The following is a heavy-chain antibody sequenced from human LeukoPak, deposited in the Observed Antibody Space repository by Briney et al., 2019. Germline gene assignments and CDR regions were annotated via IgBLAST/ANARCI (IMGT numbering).Heavy chain of an antibody. CDR3: AKDRSGYDYGWFDP. D-gene: IGHD5-12*01. Sequence: PGGSLRRSCAASGFTVSSNYMSWVRQAPGKGLEWVSVIYSGGSTYYADSVKGRFTISRDNSKNTLYLQMNSLRAEDTAVYYCAKDRSGYDYGWFDPWGQGTLVTVSS. CDR2: IYSGGST. J-gene: IGHJ5*02. CDR1: GFTVSSNY. V-gene: IGHV3-53*05.